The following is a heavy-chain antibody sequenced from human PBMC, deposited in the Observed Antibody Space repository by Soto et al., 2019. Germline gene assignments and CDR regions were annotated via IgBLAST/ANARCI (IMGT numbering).Heavy chain of an antibody. Sequence: PGGSLRLSCAASGFIFSSYGMHWVRQAPGKGLEWVAVISYDGSSKYYADSVKGRFTISRDNSENTLHLQMNSLRAEDTAMYYCAKGGEYQLLRIYFDYWGQGIPVTVSS. D-gene: IGHD2-2*01. J-gene: IGHJ4*02. CDR1: GFIFSSYG. V-gene: IGHV3-30*18. CDR3: AKGGEYQLLRIYFDY. CDR2: ISYDGSSK.